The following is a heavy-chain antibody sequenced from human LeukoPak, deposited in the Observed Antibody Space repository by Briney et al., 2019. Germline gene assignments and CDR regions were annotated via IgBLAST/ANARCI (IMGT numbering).Heavy chain of an antibody. V-gene: IGHV1-69*13. CDR2: IIPIFGTA. CDR1: GGTFSSYA. CDR3: ARGSSSWYPDYNWFDP. Sequence: SVKVSCKASGGTFSSYAISWVRPAPGQGLEWMGGIIPIFGTANYAQKFQGRVTITADESTSTAYMELSSLRSEDTAVYYCARGSSSWYPDYNWFDPWGQGTLVTVSS. D-gene: IGHD6-13*01. J-gene: IGHJ5*02.